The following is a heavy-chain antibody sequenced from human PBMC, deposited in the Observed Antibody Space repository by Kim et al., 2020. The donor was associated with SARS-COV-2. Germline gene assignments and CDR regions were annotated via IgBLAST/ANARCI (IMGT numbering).Heavy chain of an antibody. V-gene: IGHV4-39*01. CDR3: VLTKPPGDDYGDSPYDF. D-gene: IGHD4-17*01. CDR2: IYYTGRT. J-gene: IGHJ4*02. CDR1: GDSFISSVYY. Sequence: SETLSLTCSVSGDSFISSVYYWGWVRQPPGRGLEWIGSIYYTGRTDYAPSLKSRVTISAETSKNQFSLKLTSATDADTAVYYCVLTKPPGDDYGDSPYDFWGQGSLVTVSS.